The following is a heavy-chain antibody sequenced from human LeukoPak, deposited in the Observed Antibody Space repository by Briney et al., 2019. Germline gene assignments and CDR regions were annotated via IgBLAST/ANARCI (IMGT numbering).Heavy chain of an antibody. CDR1: GGSFSGYY. J-gene: IGHJ5*02. Sequence: PSETLSLTCAVYGGSFSGYYWNWIRQPPGKGLEWIGEINQRGSTNYNPSPKSRVTISVDTSKNQFSLKLSSVTAADTAVYYCARRAAAGWFDPWGQGTLVTVSS. CDR2: INQRGST. V-gene: IGHV4-34*01. CDR3: ARRAAAGWFDP. D-gene: IGHD6-13*01.